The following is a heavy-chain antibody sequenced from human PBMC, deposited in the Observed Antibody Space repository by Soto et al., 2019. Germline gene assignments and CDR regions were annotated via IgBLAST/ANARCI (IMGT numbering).Heavy chain of an antibody. J-gene: IGHJ1*01. Sequence: ASVKVSCKASGFSFIDYSILWVRQAPGQSLEWLGWINAGNGNTKYSHKFQDRVTITSDTSATTTYMELRSLRSEDTAVFYCARSAKKTWLPDFWGQGTLVTAS. D-gene: IGHD5-12*01. CDR2: INAGNGNT. CDR1: GFSFIDYS. V-gene: IGHV1-3*01. CDR3: ARSAKKTWLPDF.